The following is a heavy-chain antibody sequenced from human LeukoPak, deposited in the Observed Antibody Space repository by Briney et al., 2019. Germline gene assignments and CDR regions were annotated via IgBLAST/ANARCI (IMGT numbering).Heavy chain of an antibody. J-gene: IGHJ4*02. CDR2: INHSGST. CDR3: ARGRHKYCSGGSCYSGTADYAY. V-gene: IGHV4-34*01. D-gene: IGHD2-15*01. CDR1: GGSFSGYY. Sequence: PSETLSLTCAVYGGSFSGYYWSWIRQPPGKGLEWIGKINHSGSTNYNPSLKSRVTISVDTSKNQFSLKLSSVTAADTAVYYCARGRHKYCSGGSCYSGTADYAYWGQGTLVTVSS.